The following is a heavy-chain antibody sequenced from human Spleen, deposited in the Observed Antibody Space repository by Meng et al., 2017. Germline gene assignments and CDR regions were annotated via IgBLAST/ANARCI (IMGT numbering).Heavy chain of an antibody. V-gene: IGHV4-34*01. CDR3: AREGRSHQVGVSVY. D-gene: IGHD2-21*01. CDR1: GGSFSDYY. J-gene: IGHJ4*02. CDR2: IYNSGST. Sequence: QVPLQQWGAGLLKPSETLSLTCVVSGGSFSDYYWSWIRQPPGKGLEWIGYIYNSGSTYYNPSLKSRVTISVDTSKNQFSLKLRFVTAADTAVYYCAREGRSHQVGVSVYWGQGNLVTVSS.